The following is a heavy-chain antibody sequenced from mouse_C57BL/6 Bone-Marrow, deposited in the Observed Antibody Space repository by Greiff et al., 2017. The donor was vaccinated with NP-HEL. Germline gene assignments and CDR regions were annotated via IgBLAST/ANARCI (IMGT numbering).Heavy chain of an antibody. D-gene: IGHD1-1*01. CDR1: GFNITNTY. V-gene: IGHV14-3*01. Sequence: VHVKQSVAELVRPGASVKLSCTASGFNITNTYMHWVKQRPEQGLEWIGRIDPANGNTKYAPKFQGKATITADTSSNTAYLQLSSLTSEDTAIYYCASYYGSFYWYFDVWGTGTTVTVSS. J-gene: IGHJ1*03. CDR3: ASYYGSFYWYFDV. CDR2: IDPANGNT.